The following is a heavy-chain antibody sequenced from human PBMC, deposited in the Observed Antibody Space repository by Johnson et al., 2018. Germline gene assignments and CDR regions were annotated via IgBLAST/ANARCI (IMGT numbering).Heavy chain of an antibody. Sequence: EVQLLETGGGLVQPGGSLRLSCAASGFTFNSYAMSWVRQAPGKGLEWLSDMSGTSGRASYADSVKGRFTISRDNSKNTLYLQMNGRRVEDTAVYYCAKDPYSSGDYYYMEVWGKGTTVTVSS. CDR3: AKDPYSSGDYYYMEV. D-gene: IGHD6-25*01. J-gene: IGHJ6*03. CDR2: MSGTSGRA. CDR1: GFTFNSYA. V-gene: IGHV3-23*01.